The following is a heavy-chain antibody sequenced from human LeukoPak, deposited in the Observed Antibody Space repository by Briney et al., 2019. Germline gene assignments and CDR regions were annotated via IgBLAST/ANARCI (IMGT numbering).Heavy chain of an antibody. CDR1: GFTFSSYA. Sequence: GGSLRLSCAASGFTFSSYAMHWVRQAPGKGLEWVAVISYDGSNKYYADSVKGRFTISRDNSKNTLYLQMNSLRAEDTAVYYCARDGGSGSYKVSGVQHWGQGTLVTVSS. V-gene: IGHV3-30-3*01. D-gene: IGHD3-10*01. CDR3: ARDGGSGSYKVSGVQH. CDR2: ISYDGSNK. J-gene: IGHJ1*01.